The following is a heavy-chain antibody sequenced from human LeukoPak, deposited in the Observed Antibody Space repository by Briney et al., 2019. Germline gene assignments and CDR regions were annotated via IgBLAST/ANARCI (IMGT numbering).Heavy chain of an antibody. D-gene: IGHD2-15*01. Sequence: GFLRPFCAGPGITFSYLKIGLGRPASGEGPGWVSSITSGSYIYYADSVKGRFTISRDNAKNSLYLQMKSLRAEDTAVYYCARGIGGTYGFDYWGQGTLVTVSS. V-gene: IGHV3-69-1*01. CDR1: GITFSYLK. CDR2: ITSGSYI. J-gene: IGHJ4*02. CDR3: ARGIGGTYGFDY.